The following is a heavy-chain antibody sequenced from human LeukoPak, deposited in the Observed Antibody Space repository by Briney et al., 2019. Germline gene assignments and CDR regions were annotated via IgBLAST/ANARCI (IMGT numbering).Heavy chain of an antibody. J-gene: IGHJ4*02. D-gene: IGHD5-24*01. CDR3: ARDGDLRRWLQLRPPYYFDY. V-gene: IGHV3-21*01. CDR2: ISSSSSYI. CDR1: GFTFSSYS. Sequence: GGSLRLSCAAPGFTFSSYSMNWVRQAPGKGLEWVSSISSSSSYIYYADSVKGRFTISRDNAKNSLYLQMNSLRAEDTAVYYCARDGDLRRWLQLRPPYYFDYWGQGTLVTVSS.